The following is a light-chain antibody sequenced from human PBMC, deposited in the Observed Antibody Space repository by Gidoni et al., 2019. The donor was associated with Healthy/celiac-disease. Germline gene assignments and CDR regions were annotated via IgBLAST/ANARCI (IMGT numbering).Light chain of an antibody. Sequence: QSALTQPRSVSGPPGQSVTISCTGTSSDVGGYNYVSWYQQHPGKAPKLMIYDVSKRPSGVPDRFSGSKSGNTASLTISGLQAEDEADYYCCSYAGSLVFGGGTKLTVL. V-gene: IGLV2-11*01. J-gene: IGLJ2*01. CDR2: DVS. CDR3: CSYAGSLV. CDR1: SSDVGGYNY.